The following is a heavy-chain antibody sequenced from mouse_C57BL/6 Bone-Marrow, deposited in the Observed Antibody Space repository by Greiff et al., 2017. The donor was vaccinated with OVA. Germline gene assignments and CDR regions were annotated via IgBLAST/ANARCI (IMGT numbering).Heavy chain of an antibody. V-gene: IGHV1-12*01. D-gene: IGHD1-1*01. Sequence: LQESGAELVRPGASVKMSCKASGYTFTSYNMHWVKQTPRQGLEWIGAIYPGNGDTSYNQKFKGKATLTVDKSSSTAYMQLSSLTSEDSAVYFCARHVTTVVAPYAMDYWGQGTSVTVSS. CDR3: ARHVTTVVAPYAMDY. CDR1: GYTFTSYN. J-gene: IGHJ4*01. CDR2: IYPGNGDT.